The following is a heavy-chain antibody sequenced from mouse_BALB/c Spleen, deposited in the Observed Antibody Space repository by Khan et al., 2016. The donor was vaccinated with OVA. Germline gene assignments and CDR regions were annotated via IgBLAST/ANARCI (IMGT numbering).Heavy chain of an antibody. CDR1: AYPFTDYN. CDR2: IFPNNGGT. J-gene: IGHJ3*01. V-gene: IGHV1-18*01. CDR3: ARHGYGGFAY. Sequence: VRLQQSGPELVKPGASVKIPCKASAYPFTDYNMAWVKQSHGRGLEWIGDIFPNNGGTVYNQNFKGKATLTVDKSSSIAFMELRSLTSEDTAVYYGARHGYGGFAYWGQGTLVTVSA. D-gene: IGHD2-2*01.